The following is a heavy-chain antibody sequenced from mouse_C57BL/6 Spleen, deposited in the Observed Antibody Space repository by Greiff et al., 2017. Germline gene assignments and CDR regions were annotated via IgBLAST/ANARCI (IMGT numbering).Heavy chain of an antibody. CDR2: INPNNGGT. Sequence: EVQLQQSGPELVKPGASVKISCKASGYTFTDYYMNWVKQSHGKSLEWIGDINPNNGGTSYNQKFKGKATLTVDKSSSTAYMELRSLTSEDSAVYYCARYYYGSSSPFDYWGQGTTLTVSS. J-gene: IGHJ2*01. V-gene: IGHV1-26*01. D-gene: IGHD1-1*01. CDR1: GYTFTDYY. CDR3: ARYYYGSSSPFDY.